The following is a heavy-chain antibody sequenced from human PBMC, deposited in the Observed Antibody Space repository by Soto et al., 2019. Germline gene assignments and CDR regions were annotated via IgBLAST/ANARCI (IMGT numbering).Heavy chain of an antibody. CDR2: INSDGSST. CDR1: GFTFSSYW. Sequence: PGGSLRLSCAASGFTFSSYWMHWVRQAPGKGLVWVSRINSDGSSTSYADSVKGRFTISRDNAKNTLYLQMNSLRAEDTAVYYCARLRAYCSSTSCYSYYYYGMDVWGQGTTVTVSS. CDR3: ARLRAYCSSTSCYSYYYYGMDV. V-gene: IGHV3-74*01. J-gene: IGHJ6*02. D-gene: IGHD2-2*02.